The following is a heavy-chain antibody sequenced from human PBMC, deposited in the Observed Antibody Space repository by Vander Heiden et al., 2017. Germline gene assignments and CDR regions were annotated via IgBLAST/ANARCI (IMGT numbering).Heavy chain of an antibody. CDR2: IGNRANSYTT. Sequence: VQLVESGGGLVQPGGSLRLSCAAAGFSLIDHYMDWVRQAPWKGLDWVGRIGNRANSYTTEYAASVKGRFILSRDDSENSLYLQMNSLRTEDTAVYHCTRGYSRVDIYAFDILGRGTMVTVSS. V-gene: IGHV3-72*01. D-gene: IGHD6-19*01. CDR1: GFSLIDHY. J-gene: IGHJ3*02. CDR3: TRGYSRVDIYAFDI.